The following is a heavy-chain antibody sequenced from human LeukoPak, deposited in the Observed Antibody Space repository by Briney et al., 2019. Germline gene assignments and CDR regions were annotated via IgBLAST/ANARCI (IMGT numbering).Heavy chain of an antibody. CDR3: ARDGPGYNGAFDY. D-gene: IGHD5-24*01. CDR2: IYPNNGDT. CDR1: GYTFTGHY. V-gene: IGHV1-2*02. J-gene: IGHJ4*02. Sequence: ASVKVSCKASGYTFTGHYIHWVRQAPGQGLEWMGWIYPNNGDTKYAQDFQGRVTMTWDTSISILYMELSMLRSDDTAVYFCARDGPGYNGAFDYWGQGTLDTVSS.